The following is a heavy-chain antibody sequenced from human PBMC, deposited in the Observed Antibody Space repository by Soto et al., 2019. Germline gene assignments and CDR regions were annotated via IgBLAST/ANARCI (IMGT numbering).Heavy chain of an antibody. V-gene: IGHV4-30-4*01. CDR2: ICYSGST. Sequence: PSETLSLTCTVSGGSISSGDYYWSWIRQPPGKGLEWIGYICYSGSTYYNPSLKSRVTISVDTSKNQFSLKLSSVTAADTAVYYCARYCISTSCYPYYYYGMDVRGQGTTVTVSS. J-gene: IGHJ6*02. D-gene: IGHD2-2*01. CDR3: ARYCISTSCYPYYYYGMDV. CDR1: GGSISSGDYY.